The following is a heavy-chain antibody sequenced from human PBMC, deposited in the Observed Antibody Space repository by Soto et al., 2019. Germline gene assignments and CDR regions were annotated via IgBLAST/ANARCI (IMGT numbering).Heavy chain of an antibody. CDR1: GYTFTGYY. CDR3: ARASMITFGGVIVTPYGMDV. D-gene: IGHD3-16*02. Sequence: VSVKVSCKASGYTFTGYYMHWVRQAPGQGLEWMGWINPNSGGTNYAQKFQGWVTMTRDTSISTAYMELSRLRSDDTAVYYCARASMITFGGVIVTPYGMDVWGQGTTVTVSS. J-gene: IGHJ6*02. CDR2: INPNSGGT. V-gene: IGHV1-2*04.